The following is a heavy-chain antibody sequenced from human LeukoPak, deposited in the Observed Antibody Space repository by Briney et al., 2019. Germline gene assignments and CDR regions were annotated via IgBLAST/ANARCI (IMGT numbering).Heavy chain of an antibody. Sequence: PGGCLRLSCAASGFTFSSYAMSWVRQTPGKGLGWVSAITASGDSTYYADSVKGRFTISRDNSKNTLYLQMNSPRADDTAVYYCAKSDHGFWTGYKKWGQGTLVTVSS. CDR2: ITASGDST. D-gene: IGHD3/OR15-3a*01. V-gene: IGHV3-23*01. CDR3: AKSDHGFWTGYKK. CDR1: GFTFSSYA. J-gene: IGHJ4*02.